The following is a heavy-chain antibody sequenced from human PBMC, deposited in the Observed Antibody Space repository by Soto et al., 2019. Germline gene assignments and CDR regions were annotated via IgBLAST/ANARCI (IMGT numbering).Heavy chain of an antibody. J-gene: IGHJ4*02. CDR1: AFTFNNYA. CDR3: EISRYSDSSGDFYDY. Sequence: GGSLRLSCAASAFTFNNYAMSWVRQAPGKGLEWVSGIGGSGRTTYYADSVKGRFTISRDNSNNTLFLQMNSLRAEDTAVYYCEISRYSDSSGDFYDYWGQGPLVTVSS. D-gene: IGHD3-22*01. V-gene: IGHV3-23*01. CDR2: IGGSGRTT.